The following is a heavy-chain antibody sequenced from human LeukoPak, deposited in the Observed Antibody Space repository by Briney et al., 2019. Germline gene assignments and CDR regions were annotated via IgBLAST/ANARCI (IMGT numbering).Heavy chain of an antibody. CDR1: GFTFSTYG. CDR2: IGGSGGGT. V-gene: IGHV3-23*01. Sequence: PGGSLRLSCAASGFTFSTYGMSWVRQAPGKGLEWVSAIGGSGGGTYYADSVKGRFTISRDNSKNTLYLQMNSLRAEDTAVYYCAKSGTAMVRGQYYYYYYYMDVWGKGTTVTVSS. J-gene: IGHJ6*03. CDR3: AKSGTAMVRGQYYYYYYYMDV. D-gene: IGHD5-18*01.